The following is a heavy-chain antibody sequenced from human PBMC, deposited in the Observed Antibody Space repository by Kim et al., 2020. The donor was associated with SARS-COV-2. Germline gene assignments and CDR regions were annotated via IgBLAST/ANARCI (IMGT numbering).Heavy chain of an antibody. D-gene: IGHD6-19*01. CDR3: ARERDSSARAVFWYFDL. Sequence: GGSLRLSCVASGFTFSSYSMNWVRQAPGKGLEWVGTVLDSGSSTYSADSAKGRFTISRDDSKKTLYLEMNSLRAEDTAFYYCARERDSSARAVFWYFDLWGRGTLVTISS. J-gene: IGHJ2*01. CDR2: VLDSGSST. V-gene: IGHV3-23*01. CDR1: GFTFSSYS.